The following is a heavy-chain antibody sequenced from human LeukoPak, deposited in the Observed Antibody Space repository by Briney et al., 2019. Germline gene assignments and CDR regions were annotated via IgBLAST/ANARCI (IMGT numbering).Heavy chain of an antibody. D-gene: IGHD6-19*01. Sequence: PGASLRLSCAASGFTFSSYAMSWVRQAPGKGLEWVSVISGSGGNTYYADSGKGRFTISRDNSKNTLYLQVNSLRAEDTAIYYCGKDGKGAPVAGTGYFDYWGQGTLVTVPS. CDR3: GKDGKGAPVAGTGYFDY. CDR1: GFTFSSYA. CDR2: ISGSGGNT. V-gene: IGHV3-23*01. J-gene: IGHJ4*02.